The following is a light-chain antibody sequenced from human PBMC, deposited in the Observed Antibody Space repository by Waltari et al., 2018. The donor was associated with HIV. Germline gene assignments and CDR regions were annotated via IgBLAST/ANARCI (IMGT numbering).Light chain of an antibody. J-gene: IGKJ4*01. Sequence: DIQLTQSPSYVSASVGDTATVTCRASQDISRSLAWYQQKPGKAPELLIFAASTLQSGVSSRFSGSGSGTSFTLTINTLRTEDFATYYCQQADSLPLTFGGGTKVEI. V-gene: IGKV1-12*01. CDR3: QQADSLPLT. CDR2: AAS. CDR1: QDISRS.